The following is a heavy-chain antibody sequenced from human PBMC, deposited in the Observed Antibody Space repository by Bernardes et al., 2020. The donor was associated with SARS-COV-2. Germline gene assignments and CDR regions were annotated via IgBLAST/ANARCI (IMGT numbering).Heavy chain of an antibody. CDR1: HASISDNTFY. CDR3: ARWGGYPRSEGAFDL. J-gene: IGHJ3*01. Sequence: SETLSLTCAVSHASISDNTFYWGWIRQSPGKGLEWIGNVYYSGTTHYNPSLKSRVTIWVDISKNQFSLKMNSMTAPDTAVYYCARWGGYPRSEGAFDLGGRGTLVAVSS. D-gene: IGHD3-16*02. V-gene: IGHV4-39*07. CDR2: VYYSGTT.